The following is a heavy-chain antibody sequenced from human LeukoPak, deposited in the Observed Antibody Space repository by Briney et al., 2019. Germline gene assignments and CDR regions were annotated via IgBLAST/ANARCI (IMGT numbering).Heavy chain of an antibody. D-gene: IGHD6-19*01. CDR1: GYTFTSYY. CDR3: ARDLTEQAVAGPGDAFDI. V-gene: IGHV1-46*01. CDR2: INPSGGST. Sequence: ASVKVSCKASGYTFTSYYMHWVRQAPGQGLEWMGIINPSGGSTSYAQKFQGRVTMTRDTSTSTVYMELSSLRSEDTAVYYCARDLTEQAVAGPGDAFDIWGQGTMVTVSS. J-gene: IGHJ3*02.